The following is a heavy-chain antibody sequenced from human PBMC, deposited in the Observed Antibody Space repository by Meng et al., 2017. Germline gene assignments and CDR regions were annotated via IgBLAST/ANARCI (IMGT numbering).Heavy chain of an antibody. CDR3: ARGSYSFDS. Sequence: QLQLQQSGPGLVKPSQTLSLICAISGDSVSSNSAAWNWIRQSPSRGLEWLGRAYYRSKWYHDYAESVKSRISVDPDTSKNQFSLQLRSVTPEDSAVYYCARGSYSFDSWGQRTLVTASS. V-gene: IGHV6-1*01. CDR1: GDSVSSNSAA. J-gene: IGHJ4*02. CDR2: AYYRSKWYH. D-gene: IGHD1-26*01.